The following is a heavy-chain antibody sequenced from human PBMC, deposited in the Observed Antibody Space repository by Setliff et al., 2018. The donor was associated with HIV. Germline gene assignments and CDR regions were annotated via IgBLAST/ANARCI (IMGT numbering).Heavy chain of an antibody. CDR1: GGSISSGSYY. Sequence: SETLSLTCTVSGGSISSGSYYWSWIRQPAGKGLEWIGRIYTGGSTNYNPSLESRVTISVDTSKNQFSLKLSSVTAADTAVYYCARGSSWPYYFDYWGQGTLVTV. CDR3: ARGSSWPYYFDY. V-gene: IGHV4-61*02. CDR2: IYTGGST. D-gene: IGHD6-13*01. J-gene: IGHJ4*02.